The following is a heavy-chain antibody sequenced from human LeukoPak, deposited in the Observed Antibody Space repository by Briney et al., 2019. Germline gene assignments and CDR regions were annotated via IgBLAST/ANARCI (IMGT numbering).Heavy chain of an antibody. CDR2: IYYSGST. D-gene: IGHD2-2*01. Sequence: PSETLSLTCTVSGGSISSSSYYWGWIRQPPGKGLEWIGSIYYSGSTYYNPSLKSRVTISVDTSKNQFSLKLSSVTAADTAVYYCARVGVVVPAWGNWFDPWGQGTLVTVSS. V-gene: IGHV4-39*07. CDR3: ARVGVVVPAWGNWFDP. J-gene: IGHJ5*02. CDR1: GGSISSSSYY.